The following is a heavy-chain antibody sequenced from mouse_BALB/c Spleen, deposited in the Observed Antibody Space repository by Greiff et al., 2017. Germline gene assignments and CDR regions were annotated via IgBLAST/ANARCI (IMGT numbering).Heavy chain of an antibody. Sequence: EVMLVESGGGLVKPGGSLKLSCAASGFTFSSYAMSWVRQTPEKRLEWVATISSGGSYTYYPDSVKGRFTISRDNAKNTLYLQMSSLRSEDTARYYCARQGGSHAMDYWGQGTSVTVSS. V-gene: IGHV5-9-3*01. CDR1: GFTFSSYA. CDR3: ARQGGSHAMDY. CDR2: ISSGGSYT. J-gene: IGHJ4*01. D-gene: IGHD1-1*01.